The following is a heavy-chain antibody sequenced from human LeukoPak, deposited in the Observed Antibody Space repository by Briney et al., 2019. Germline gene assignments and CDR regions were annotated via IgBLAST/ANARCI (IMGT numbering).Heavy chain of an antibody. V-gene: IGHV3-23*01. CDR1: GFTFSSYA. J-gene: IGHJ4*02. CDR2: ISGSGGST. CDR3: AKDLGYIGIFGVATNPFDY. D-gene: IGHD3-3*01. Sequence: GGSLRLSCAASGFTFSSYAMSWVRQAPGKGLEWVSAISGSGGSTYYADSVKGRFTVSRDNSKNTLYLQMNSLRAEDTAVYYCAKDLGYIGIFGVATNPFDYWGQGTLVTVSS.